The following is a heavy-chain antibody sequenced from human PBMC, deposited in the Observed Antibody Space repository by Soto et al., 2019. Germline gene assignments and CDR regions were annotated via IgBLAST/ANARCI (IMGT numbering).Heavy chain of an antibody. D-gene: IGHD4-4*01. CDR3: ARDRVTVTTATYYYYYYMDV. V-gene: IGHV3-30-3*01. J-gene: IGHJ6*03. CDR2: ISYDGSNK. CDR1: GFTFSSYA. Sequence: AGGSLRLSCAASGFTFSSYAMHLVRQAPGKGLEWVAVISYDGSNKYYADSVKGRFTISRDNAKNSLYLQMNSLRAEDTAVYYCARDRVTVTTATYYYYYYMDVWGKGTTVTVSS.